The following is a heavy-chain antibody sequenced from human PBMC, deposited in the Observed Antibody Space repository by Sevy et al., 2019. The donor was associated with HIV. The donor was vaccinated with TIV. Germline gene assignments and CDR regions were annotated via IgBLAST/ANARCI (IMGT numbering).Heavy chain of an antibody. CDR1: GIIFSNSA. CDR3: AAEDMTTFGGPLRVFNM. CDR2: IVVGSGVS. D-gene: IGHD3-16*01. V-gene: IGHV1-58*01. Sequence: ASVKVSCTASGIIFSNSAVQWVRQTRGPRLEWIGWIVVGSGVSNYAQKFQERVTISRDMSTRKAYMELSSLRSEATAVYYCAAEDMTTFGGPLRVFNMWGQGTMVTVSS. J-gene: IGHJ3*02.